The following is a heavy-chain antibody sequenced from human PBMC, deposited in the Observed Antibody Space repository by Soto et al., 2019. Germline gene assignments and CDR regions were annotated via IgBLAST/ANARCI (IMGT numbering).Heavy chain of an antibody. J-gene: IGHJ6*02. V-gene: IGHV3-23*01. D-gene: IGHD3-3*01. CDR3: AKDKDWSGVYGMDV. CDR1: GFTFSSYA. Sequence: EVQLLESGGGLVQPGGSLRLSCAASGFTFSSYAMSWVRQAPGKGLEWVTAINGGSTTYYADSVKGRFTISRDNSKITRYLQMNSLRAEDTAVYYYAKDKDWSGVYGMDVWGQGTTVTVSS. CDR2: INGGSTT.